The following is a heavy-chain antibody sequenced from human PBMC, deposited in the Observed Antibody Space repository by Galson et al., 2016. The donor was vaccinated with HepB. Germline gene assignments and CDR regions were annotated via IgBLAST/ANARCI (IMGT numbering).Heavy chain of an antibody. CDR1: GLTFNVSG. J-gene: IGHJ4*02. CDR3: AKGDYDVLLYSVH. CDR2: ISPDGSTS. Sequence: SLRLSCAASGLTFNVSGMHWARQAPGRGLEWVARISPDGSTSYHVDSVKGRCTISSDNFKCTLYLEMNSLRGEDTAIDYCAKGDYDVLLYSVHWGQGTLVTVSS. D-gene: IGHD3-9*01. V-gene: IGHV3-30*18.